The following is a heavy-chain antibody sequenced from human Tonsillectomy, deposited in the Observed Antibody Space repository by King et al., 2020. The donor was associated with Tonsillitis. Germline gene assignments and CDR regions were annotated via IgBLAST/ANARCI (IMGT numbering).Heavy chain of an antibody. CDR2: IDPSDPYT. CDR3: ASTVSSGWFGFDY. V-gene: IGHV5-10-1*03. CDR1: GYSFTSQW. J-gene: IGHJ4*02. Sequence: QLVQSGAEVKKPGESLRISCKGSGYSFTSQWRSWVRQMPGKGLEWMGRIDPSDPYTNYSPSFQGHVLRSAAKSISTAYLQWSNLKASDTAMYYCASTVSSGWFGFDYWGQGALVTVSS. D-gene: IGHD6-19*01.